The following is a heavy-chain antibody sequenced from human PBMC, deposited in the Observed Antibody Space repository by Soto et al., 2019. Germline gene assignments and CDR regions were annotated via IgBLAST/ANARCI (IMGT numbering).Heavy chain of an antibody. D-gene: IGHD6-13*01. V-gene: IGHV5-51*01. CDR2: IYPGDSDT. Sequence: GESLKISCKGSGYSFTTYWIGWVRQMPGKGLEWMGLIYPGDSDTRYSPSFQGQVTISADKSISTAYLQWSSLKASDTAMYYCARTSAGGKYYYGMDVWGQGTTVTVSS. CDR3: ARTSAGGKYYYGMDV. CDR1: GYSFTTYW. J-gene: IGHJ6*02.